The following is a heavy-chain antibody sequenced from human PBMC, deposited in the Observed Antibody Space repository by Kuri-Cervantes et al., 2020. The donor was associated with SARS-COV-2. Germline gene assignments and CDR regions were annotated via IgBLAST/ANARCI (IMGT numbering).Heavy chain of an antibody. CDR2: ISSSGSTI. V-gene: IGHV3-48*03. Sequence: GESLKISCAASGFTFSSYEMNWVRQAPGKGLEWVSYISSSGSTIYYADSVKGRFTISRDNAKNSLYLQMHSLRAEDTAVYYCARRGKYQLFRSSIAARGLDYWGQGTLVTVSS. CDR3: ARRGKYQLFRSSIAARGLDY. CDR1: GFTFSSYE. J-gene: IGHJ4*02. D-gene: IGHD6-6*01.